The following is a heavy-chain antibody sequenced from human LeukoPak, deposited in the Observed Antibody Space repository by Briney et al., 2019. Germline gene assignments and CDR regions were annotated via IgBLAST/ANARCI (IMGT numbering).Heavy chain of an antibody. CDR3: ARKGLGGELGGFDS. Sequence: NPGGSLRLSCAASGFTFSSYSMNWVRQAPGKGLEWVSSISSSSSYIYYADSVKGRFTISRDNAKNSLYLQMNSLGVEDTALYHCARKGLGGELGGFDSWGQGTLVTVSS. V-gene: IGHV3-21*04. CDR1: GFTFSSYS. CDR2: ISSSSSYI. D-gene: IGHD1-26*01. J-gene: IGHJ4*02.